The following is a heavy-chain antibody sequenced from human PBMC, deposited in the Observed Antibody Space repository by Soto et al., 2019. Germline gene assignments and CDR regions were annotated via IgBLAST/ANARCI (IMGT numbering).Heavy chain of an antibody. CDR2: INHSGST. CDR1: GGSFSCYY. CDR3: ARGGRLAYFQH. J-gene: IGHJ1*01. V-gene: IGHV4-34*01. D-gene: IGHD6-19*01. Sequence: PSATLSLTCAVYGGSFSCYYWSWIRQPPGKGLEWIGEINHSGSTNYNPSLKSRVTISVDTSKNQFSLKLSSVTAADTAVYYCARGGRLAYFQHWGQGTLVTVSS.